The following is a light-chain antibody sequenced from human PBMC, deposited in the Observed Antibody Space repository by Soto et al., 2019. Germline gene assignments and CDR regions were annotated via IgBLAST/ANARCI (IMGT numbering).Light chain of an antibody. V-gene: IGKV1-12*01. CDR3: QQANSFPLT. CDR1: QGISSW. J-gene: IGKJ4*01. Sequence: DLQMTQSPSSVSASVGDRVSITCRASQGISSWLAWYQQKPGRAPKLLIYTGSSLQSGVPSRFSGTGSGTDFTITMSSLQPEGVATYYCQQANSFPLTFGGGTKVEIK. CDR2: TGS.